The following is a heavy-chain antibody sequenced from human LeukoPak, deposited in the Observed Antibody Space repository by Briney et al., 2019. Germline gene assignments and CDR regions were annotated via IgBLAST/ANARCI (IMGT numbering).Heavy chain of an antibody. J-gene: IGHJ6*02. D-gene: IGHD3-10*01. CDR2: INHSGTT. CDR3: ARGRTGYYYGSGKIYYYGLDV. Sequence: SETLSLTSAVYGGSFSGYYWSWIRQPPGKGLEWIGEINHSGTTNNNPSLKSRVSISVDTSKNQFSLKLSSVTAADTAVYYCARGRTGYYYGSGKIYYYGLDVWGQGTTVTVSS. V-gene: IGHV4-34*01. CDR1: GGSFSGYY.